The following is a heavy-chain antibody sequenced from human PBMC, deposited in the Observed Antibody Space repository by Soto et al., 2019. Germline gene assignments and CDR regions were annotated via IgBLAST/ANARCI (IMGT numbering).Heavy chain of an antibody. CDR2: TSHDGSYK. CDR1: GFTFGSYG. CDR3: ANGQEGNLDYVLRY. V-gene: IGHV3-30*18. D-gene: IGHD4-17*01. Sequence: QVQLVESGGGVVQPGRSLRLSCAASGFTFGSYGMHWVRQAPGKGLEWVAATSHDGSYKYYADSVKGRFTISRDNSKSTLFLQMNSLRAEDTAVYYCANGQEGNLDYVLRYWGQGTLVTVSS. J-gene: IGHJ4*02.